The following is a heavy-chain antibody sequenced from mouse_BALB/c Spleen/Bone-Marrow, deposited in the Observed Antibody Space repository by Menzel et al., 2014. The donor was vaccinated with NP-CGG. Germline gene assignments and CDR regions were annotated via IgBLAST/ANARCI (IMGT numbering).Heavy chain of an antibody. J-gene: IGHJ1*01. CDR1: GFNIKDTY. D-gene: IGHD2-14*01. CDR3: ARLGYRYGYWFFDV. V-gene: IGHV14-3*02. CDR2: IDPANGYT. Sequence: EVKLMESGAELVKPGASVKLSCTASGFNIKDTYMHWVKQRPEQALEWIGRIDPANGYTKYDPKFQGKATITADTSSNTAYLQLSSLTPEDTAVYYCARLGYRYGYWFFDVWGAGTTVTVSS.